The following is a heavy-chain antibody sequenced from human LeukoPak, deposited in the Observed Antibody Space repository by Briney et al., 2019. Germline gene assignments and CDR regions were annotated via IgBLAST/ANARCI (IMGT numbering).Heavy chain of an antibody. D-gene: IGHD2-15*01. CDR1: GGSISSFY. CDR3: ARDRDIGTYYYYYGMDV. J-gene: IGHJ6*02. V-gene: IGHV4-59*01. Sequence: SETLSLTCTVSGGSISSFYWSWIRQPPGKELEWLGYIYYSGSTNYSPSLKSRVTISVDMSKNQFSLKLSSVTAADTAVYYCARDRDIGTYYYYYGMDVWGQGTTVTVSS. CDR2: IYYSGST.